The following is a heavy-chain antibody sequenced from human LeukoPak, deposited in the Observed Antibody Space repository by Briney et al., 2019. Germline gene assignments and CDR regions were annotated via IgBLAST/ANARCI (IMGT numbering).Heavy chain of an antibody. D-gene: IGHD6-13*01. CDR1: GYSFTSYW. Sequence: GESLKISCKGSGYSFTSYWIAWVRQLPGKGLESMGIIYPGDSDTRYSPSFQGQVTISADKSISTAYLQWSSLKASDTAMYYCARQSAFSSSFYFGYSGQGTLVTVSS. V-gene: IGHV5-51*01. CDR3: ARQSAFSSSFYFGY. J-gene: IGHJ4*02. CDR2: IYPGDSDT.